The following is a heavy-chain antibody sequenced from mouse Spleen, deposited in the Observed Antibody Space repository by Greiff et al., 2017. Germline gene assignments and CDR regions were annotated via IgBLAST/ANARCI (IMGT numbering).Heavy chain of an antibody. CDR2: IRSKSNNYAT. V-gene: IGHV10-1*01. Sequence: VQLQQSGGGLVQPKGSLKLSCAASGFSFNTYAMNWVRQAPGKGLEWVARIRSKSNNYATYYADSVKDRFTISRDDSESMLYLQMNNLKTEDTAMYYCVRGGIYFDYWGQGTTLTVSS. CDR3: VRGGIYFDY. J-gene: IGHJ2*01. CDR1: GFSFNTYA.